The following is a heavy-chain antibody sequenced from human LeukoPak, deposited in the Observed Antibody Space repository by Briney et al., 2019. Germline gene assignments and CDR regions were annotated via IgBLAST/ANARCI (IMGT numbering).Heavy chain of an antibody. J-gene: IGHJ4*02. CDR3: ARDGTPIRGSGAYFDY. CDR1: GGSISSSSYY. Sequence: PSETLSLTCTVSGGSISSSSYYWGWIRQPPGTGLEWIGSIYYSGSTYYNPSLKSRVTISVDTSKNQFSLKLSSVTAADTAVYYCARDGTPIRGSGAYFDYWGQGTLVTVSS. D-gene: IGHD6-19*01. CDR2: IYYSGST. V-gene: IGHV4-39*07.